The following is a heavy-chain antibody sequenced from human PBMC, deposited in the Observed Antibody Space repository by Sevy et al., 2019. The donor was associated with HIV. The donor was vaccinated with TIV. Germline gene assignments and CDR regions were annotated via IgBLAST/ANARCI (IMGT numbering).Heavy chain of an antibody. J-gene: IGHJ3*02. Sequence: GGSLRLSCEASGFIFSDYYMNWVRQAPGKGLEWISYIPSSGSSIFYADSVKGRFTISRDNAKNSLYLQMNSLRAEDTAVYHCVREVYAFDIWGQGTMVTVSS. CDR1: GFIFSDYY. V-gene: IGHV3-11*01. CDR3: VREVYAFDI. CDR2: IPSSGSSI.